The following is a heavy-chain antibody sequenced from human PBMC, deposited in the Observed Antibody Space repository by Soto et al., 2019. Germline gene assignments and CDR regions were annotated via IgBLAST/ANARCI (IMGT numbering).Heavy chain of an antibody. CDR1: GFTFSTYG. D-gene: IGHD3-3*01. CDR2: ISYDGSNK. J-gene: IGHJ4*02. Sequence: QVQLVESGGGVVQPGRSLRLSCAASGFTFSTYGMHWVRQAPGKGLEWVAFISYDGSNKYYADSVKGRFTISRDNSKNTVYLPMNSLRAEDTAVYYCATYYTDYTYSFDYWGQGTLVTVSS. CDR3: ATYYTDYTYSFDY. V-gene: IGHV3-30*03.